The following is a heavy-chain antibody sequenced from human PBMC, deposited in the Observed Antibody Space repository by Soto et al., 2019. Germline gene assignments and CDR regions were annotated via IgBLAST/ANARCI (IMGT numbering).Heavy chain of an antibody. J-gene: IGHJ4*02. CDR1: GFTFSNYG. V-gene: IGHV3-30*18. CDR2: ISYDGNNQ. Sequence: QAQLVESGGGVVQPGRSLRLSCAASGFTFSNYGMHWVRQAPGKGLDWVAFISYDGNNQYYADSVKGRFTISRDDSKNTLYLQVNSLRPEDTAVYYCAKLMYSFDSSGFSIDYWGQGTLVTVSS. CDR3: AKLMYSFDSSGFSIDY. D-gene: IGHD3-22*01.